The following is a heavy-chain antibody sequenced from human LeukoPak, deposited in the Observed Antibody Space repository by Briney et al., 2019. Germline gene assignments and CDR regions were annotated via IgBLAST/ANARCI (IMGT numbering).Heavy chain of an antibody. CDR2: ISNSGST. J-gene: IGHJ5*02. CDR1: GVFISSHC. D-gene: IGHD2-15*01. Sequence: SETLSLTCTVSGVFISSHCWSWIRQSPGKGLEWIGFISNSGSTRYNPSLKSRATISVDTSKNQFSLKLTSVTAADTAVYYCVRDGSVGSFSAWFDPWGQGTLVTVSS. CDR3: VRDGSVGSFSAWFDP. V-gene: IGHV4-59*11.